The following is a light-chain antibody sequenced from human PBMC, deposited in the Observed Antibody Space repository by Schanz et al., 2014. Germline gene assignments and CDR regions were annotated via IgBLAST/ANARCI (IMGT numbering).Light chain of an antibody. CDR1: SSDVGGYNY. CDR2: EVY. Sequence: QSALTQPPSVSGSPGQSVTISCTGTSSDVGGYNYVSWYQHHPGKAPKLIIFEVYKRPSGVPDRFSGSKSGNTASLTVSGLQAEDEADYYCSSYAGSNNLYVFGIGTKLTVL. J-gene: IGLJ1*01. CDR3: SSYAGSNNLYV. V-gene: IGLV2-8*01.